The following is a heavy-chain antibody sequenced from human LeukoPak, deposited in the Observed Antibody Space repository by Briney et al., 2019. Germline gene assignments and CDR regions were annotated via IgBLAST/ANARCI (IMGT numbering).Heavy chain of an antibody. V-gene: IGHV4-59*01. D-gene: IGHD2-15*01. CDR2: IFYSGRV. J-gene: IGHJ4*02. CDR1: GGSIGSYY. Sequence: PSETLSLTCTVSGGSIGSYYWSWIRQPPGKELEWIGDIFYSGRVNYNPSLKTRVTISLDTSKSQFSLKLRSVTAAGTAVFYCARVVGDAAESSRSFDYWGQGLLVTVSS. CDR3: ARVVGDAAESSRSFDY.